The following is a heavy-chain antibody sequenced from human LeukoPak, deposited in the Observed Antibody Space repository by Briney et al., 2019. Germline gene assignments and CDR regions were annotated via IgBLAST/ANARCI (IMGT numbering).Heavy chain of an antibody. J-gene: IGHJ4*02. CDR3: ARDSSTWAFDQ. CDR1: GFTVSSNY. V-gene: IGHV3-53*01. Sequence: QPGGSLTLSCAASGFTVSSNYMTWVRQAPGKGPEWVSLINSDGSTYYADSVKGRFTISRDNSKNTLYLHMNSLRAEDTAVYYCARDSSTWAFDQWGQGTLVTVSS. CDR2: INSDGST. D-gene: IGHD1-1*01.